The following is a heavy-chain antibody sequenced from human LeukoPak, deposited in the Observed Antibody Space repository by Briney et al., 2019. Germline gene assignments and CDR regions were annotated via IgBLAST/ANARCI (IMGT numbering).Heavy chain of an antibody. CDR3: ARDPGYYGSSGYNDAFDI. D-gene: IGHD3-22*01. J-gene: IGHJ3*02. V-gene: IGHV3-74*01. CDR1: GFTFSSYW. CDR2: INNDGSDP. Sequence: GGSLRLSCGASGFTFSSYWMHWVRQAPGKGLVWVSRINNDGSDPTYADSVKGRFTISRDNANNTVYLQMKSLRAEDTAVYYCARDPGYYGSSGYNDAFDIWGQGTMVTVSS.